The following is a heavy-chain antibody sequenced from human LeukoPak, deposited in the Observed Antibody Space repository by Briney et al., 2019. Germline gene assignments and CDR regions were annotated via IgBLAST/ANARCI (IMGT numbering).Heavy chain of an antibody. CDR3: ARGADDFWSGYYLPSYYFDY. Sequence: SETLSLTCTVSGGSISSYYWSWIRQPPGKGLEGIGYIYYSGSTNYNPSLKSRVTISVDTSKNQFSLKLSSVTAADTAVYYCARGADDFWSGYYLPSYYFDYWGQGTLVTVSS. CDR1: GGSISSYY. D-gene: IGHD3-3*01. V-gene: IGHV4-59*01. CDR2: IYYSGST. J-gene: IGHJ4*02.